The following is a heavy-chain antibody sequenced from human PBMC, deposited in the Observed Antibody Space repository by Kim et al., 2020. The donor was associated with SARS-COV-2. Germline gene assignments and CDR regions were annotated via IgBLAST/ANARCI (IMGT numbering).Heavy chain of an antibody. CDR2: ISYDGSNK. J-gene: IGHJ4*02. D-gene: IGHD2-15*01. CDR1: GFTFSSYA. Sequence: GGSLRLSSAASGFTFSSYAMHWVRQAPGKGLEWVAVISYDGSNKYYADSVKGRFTISRDNSKNTLYLQMNSLRAEDTAVYYCARDWESGGSCFDYWGQGTLVTVSS. CDR3: ARDWESGGSCFDY. V-gene: IGHV3-30*04.